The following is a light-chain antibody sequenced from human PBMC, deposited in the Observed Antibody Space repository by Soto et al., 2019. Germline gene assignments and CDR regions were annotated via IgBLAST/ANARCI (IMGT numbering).Light chain of an antibody. J-gene: IGLJ7*01. CDR3: SAYTNSSIPV. Sequence: QSALTQPASVSGSPGQSITISCTGTSSDVGGYNYVSWYQQHPGKAPKLMIYDVSNRPSGVSNRFSGSKSGNTASLTISGCKAEDEAEYYCSAYTNSSIPVFGGGTQLTVL. V-gene: IGLV2-14*01. CDR1: SSDVGGYNY. CDR2: DVS.